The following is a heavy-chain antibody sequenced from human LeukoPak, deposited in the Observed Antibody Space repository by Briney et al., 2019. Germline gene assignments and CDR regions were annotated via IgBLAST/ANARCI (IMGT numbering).Heavy chain of an antibody. CDR3: AREVGGDKDREYYYYMDV. D-gene: IGHD2-21*02. CDR2: IIPIFGTA. CDR1: GYTFTSYD. J-gene: IGHJ6*03. Sequence: ASVKVSCKASGYTFTSYDINWARQATGQGLEWMGGIIPIFGTANYAQKFQGRVTITADESTSTAYMELSSLRSEDTAVYYCAREVGGDKDREYYYYMDVWGKGTTVTISS. V-gene: IGHV1-69*13.